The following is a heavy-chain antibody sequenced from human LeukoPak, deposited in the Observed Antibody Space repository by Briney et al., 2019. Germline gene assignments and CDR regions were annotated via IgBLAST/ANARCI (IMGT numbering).Heavy chain of an antibody. Sequence: SETLSLTCTVSGGSISSYYWSWIRQPPGKGLEWIGYIHYSGSTNNNPPLKSRVTISVDTSKNEFSLKLRSVTAADTAVYYCARSDRDRGYYFDYWGRGTLVTVSS. J-gene: IGHJ4*02. CDR2: IHYSGST. CDR1: GGSISSYY. CDR3: ARSDRDRGYYFDY. V-gene: IGHV4-59*01. D-gene: IGHD1-14*01.